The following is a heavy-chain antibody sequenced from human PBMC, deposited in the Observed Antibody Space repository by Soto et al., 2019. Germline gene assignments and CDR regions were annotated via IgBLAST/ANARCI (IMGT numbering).Heavy chain of an antibody. CDR2: ISGSGDST. V-gene: IGHV3-23*01. J-gene: IGHJ5*02. D-gene: IGHD3-16*01. Sequence: GGSLRLSCAASEFTFKNYAMSWVRQAPGKGLEWVSAISGSGDSTYYADSVKGRFTISRDNFKSTLYLQMNSLRVEDTAIYYCARGRATVNWFDPWGQGTLVTVSS. CDR3: ARGRATVNWFDP. CDR1: EFTFKNYA.